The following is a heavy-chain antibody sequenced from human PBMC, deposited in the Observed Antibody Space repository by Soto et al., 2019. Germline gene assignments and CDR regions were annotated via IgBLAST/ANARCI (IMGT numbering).Heavy chain of an antibody. D-gene: IGHD3-22*01. CDR1: GFTFSSID. Sequence: EVQLVESGGGLIQPGGSLRLSCAASGFTFSSIDMNWVRKAPGKGLEWVSLIYSGGSTYYADSVKGRFTISRDNSKNTLYLQMSSLRAEDTAVYYCATRPLLPGAPWGQGTMVTVSS. J-gene: IGHJ3*01. CDR2: IYSGGST. V-gene: IGHV3-53*01. CDR3: ATRPLLPGAP.